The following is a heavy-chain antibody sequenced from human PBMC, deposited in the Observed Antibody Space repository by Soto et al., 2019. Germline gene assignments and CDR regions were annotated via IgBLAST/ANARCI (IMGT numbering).Heavy chain of an antibody. V-gene: IGHV4-39*01. CDR1: GGSISSSSYY. CDR3: ARLVATSIDY. J-gene: IGHJ4*02. CDR2: IYYSGST. D-gene: IGHD5-12*01. Sequence: PSETLSLTCTVSGGSISSSSYYWGWIRQPPGKGLEWIGSIYYSGSTYYNPSLKSRVTISVDTSKNQFSLKLSSVTAADTAVYYCARLVATSIDYWGQGTLVTVSS.